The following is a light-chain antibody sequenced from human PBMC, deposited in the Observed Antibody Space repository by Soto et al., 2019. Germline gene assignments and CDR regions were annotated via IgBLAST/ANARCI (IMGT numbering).Light chain of an antibody. J-gene: IGLJ2*01. Sequence: QSALTQPASVSGSPGQSNTISCTGTSNDVGGYNHVSWYQQHPGKAPKLMIYEVSNRPSGVADRFSGSKSGNTASLTISGLQAEDEAGYYCSSYTSSSTLVFGGGTKLTVL. CDR1: SNDVGGYNH. CDR3: SSYTSSSTLV. CDR2: EVS. V-gene: IGLV2-14*01.